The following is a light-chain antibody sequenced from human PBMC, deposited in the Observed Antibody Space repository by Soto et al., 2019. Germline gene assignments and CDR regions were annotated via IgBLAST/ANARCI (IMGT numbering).Light chain of an antibody. CDR3: QVWDSSTSV. CDR1: NIGSKN. V-gene: IGLV3-9*01. Sequence: SYELTQPLSVSVALGQTARLTCGGNNIGSKNVHWYQQKPGQAPVLVIYRDTNRPSGIPARFSGSNSGNTATLTISRAQAGDEADYYCQVWDSSTSVFGGGTKLTVL. CDR2: RDT. J-gene: IGLJ7*01.